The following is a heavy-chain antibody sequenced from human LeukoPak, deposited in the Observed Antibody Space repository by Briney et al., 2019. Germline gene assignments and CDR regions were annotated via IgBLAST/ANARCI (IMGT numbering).Heavy chain of an antibody. J-gene: IGHJ6*04. V-gene: IGHV3-48*03. CDR1: GFTFSSYE. CDR3: ARLAVVAATARYYYGMDV. Sequence: GGSLRLSCAASGFTFSSYEMNWVRQAPGKGLEWVSYISSSGSTIYYADSVKGRFTIPRDNAKNSLYLQMNSLRAEDTAVYYCARLAVVAATARYYYGMDVWGKGTTVTVSS. D-gene: IGHD2-15*01. CDR2: ISSSGSTI.